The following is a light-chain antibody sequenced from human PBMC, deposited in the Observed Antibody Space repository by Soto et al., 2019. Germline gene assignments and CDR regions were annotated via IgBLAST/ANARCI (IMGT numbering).Light chain of an antibody. Sequence: DIQMTQSPSSLSASVGDRVTITCRTSQSISNYLNWYQQKPGKAPNLLIYAASSLRSGVPSRFSGRGSGTDFTLTISSLQPEHFATYYCQQSYGTPLFTFGPGTKVDIK. CDR2: AAS. V-gene: IGKV1-39*01. CDR3: QQSYGTPLFT. J-gene: IGKJ3*01. CDR1: QSISNY.